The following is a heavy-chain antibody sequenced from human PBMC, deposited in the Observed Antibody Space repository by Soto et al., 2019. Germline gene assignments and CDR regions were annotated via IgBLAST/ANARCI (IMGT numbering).Heavy chain of an antibody. CDR3: ARDFNSGSLDI. CDR1: GGSISSYY. V-gene: IGHV4-59*01. D-gene: IGHD1-26*01. J-gene: IGHJ3*02. CDR2: IYYSGST. Sequence: SETLSLTCTVSGGSISSYYWSWIRQPPGKGLEWIGYIYYSGSTNYNPSLKSRVTISVDTSKNQFSLKLSSVTAADTAVYYCARDFNSGSLDIWGPGTMVTVSS.